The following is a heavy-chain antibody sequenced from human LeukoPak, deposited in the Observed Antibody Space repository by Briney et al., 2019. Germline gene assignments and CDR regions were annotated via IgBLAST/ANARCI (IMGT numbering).Heavy chain of an antibody. CDR1: GFTFSSHW. CDR2: ISSSSSYI. D-gene: IGHD4-11*01. V-gene: IGHV3-21*01. Sequence: GGSLRLSCAASGFTFSSHWMSWVRQAPGKGLEWVSSISSSSSYIYYADSVKGRFTISRDNAKNSLYLQMNSLRAEDTAVYYCARSPFRVTTFDYWGQGTLVTVSS. J-gene: IGHJ4*02. CDR3: ARSPFRVTTFDY.